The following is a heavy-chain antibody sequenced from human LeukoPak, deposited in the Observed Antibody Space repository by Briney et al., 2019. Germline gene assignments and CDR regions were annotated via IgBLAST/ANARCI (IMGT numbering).Heavy chain of an antibody. CDR1: GFTFDDYA. CDR2: ISWNSGSI. CDR3: AKGHSLAVAGTGGVDY. J-gene: IGHJ4*02. Sequence: GGSLRLSCAASGFTFDDYAMHWVRQAPGKGLEWVSGISWNSGSIGYADSVKGRFTISRDNAKNSLYLQMNSLRAEDTALYYCAKGHSLAVAGTGGVDYWGQGTLVTVSS. D-gene: IGHD6-19*01. V-gene: IGHV3-9*01.